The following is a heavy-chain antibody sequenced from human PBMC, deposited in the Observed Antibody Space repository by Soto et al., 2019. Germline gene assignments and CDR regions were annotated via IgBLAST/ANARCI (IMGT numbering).Heavy chain of an antibody. CDR3: ASQKKMILDY. V-gene: IGHV4-39*01. J-gene: IGHJ4*02. Sequence: QLQLQESGPGLVKPSETLSLTCTVSGGSISSSSYYWGWIRQPPGKGLEWIGSIYYSGSTYYNPYLTSRVTISVDTSKNQFSLKLSSVTAADTAVYYCASQKKMILDYWGQGTLVTVSS. CDR1: GGSISSSSYY. D-gene: IGHD3-22*01. CDR2: IYYSGST.